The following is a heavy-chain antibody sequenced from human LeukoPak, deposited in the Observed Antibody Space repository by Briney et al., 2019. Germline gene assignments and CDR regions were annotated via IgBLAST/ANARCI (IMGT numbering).Heavy chain of an antibody. CDR2: INWNGGST. J-gene: IGHJ4*02. Sequence: GGSLRLSCAASGFTFSSYGMHWVRQAPGKGLEWVSGINWNGGSTGYADSVEGRFTISRDNAKNSLYLQMNSLRAEDTALYYCARARAAAFFDYWGQGTLVTVSS. CDR1: GFTFSSYG. CDR3: ARARAAAFFDY. V-gene: IGHV3-20*04. D-gene: IGHD2-15*01.